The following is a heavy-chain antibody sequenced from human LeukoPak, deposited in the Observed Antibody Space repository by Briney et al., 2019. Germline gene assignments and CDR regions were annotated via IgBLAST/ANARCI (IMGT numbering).Heavy chain of an antibody. D-gene: IGHD3-10*01. CDR1: GFTFINYW. V-gene: IGHV3-7*01. J-gene: IGHJ3*02. CDR3: AKDWARPPSYYSGQSHDAFDI. CDR2: IKQDGSET. Sequence: GGSLRLSCAASGFTFINYWMSWVRQAPGKGLEWVANIKQDGSETYYVDSVKGRFTVSRDNTRNSLYLEMNSLRAEDTAMYYCAKDWARPPSYYSGQSHDAFDIWGQGTLVTVSS.